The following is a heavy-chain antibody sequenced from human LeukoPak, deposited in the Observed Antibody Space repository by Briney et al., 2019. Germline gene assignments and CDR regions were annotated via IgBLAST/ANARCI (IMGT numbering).Heavy chain of an antibody. V-gene: IGHV3-11*04. Sequence: GGSLRLSCAASGFTFSDYYMSWIRQAPGKGLKWVSYISSSGSTIYYADSVKGRFTISRDNAKNSLYLQMNSLRAEDTAVYYCARDLEYDILTGYSYYYYMDVWGKGITVTVSS. CDR3: ARDLEYDILTGYSYYYYMDV. J-gene: IGHJ6*03. CDR2: ISSSGSTI. CDR1: GFTFSDYY. D-gene: IGHD3-9*01.